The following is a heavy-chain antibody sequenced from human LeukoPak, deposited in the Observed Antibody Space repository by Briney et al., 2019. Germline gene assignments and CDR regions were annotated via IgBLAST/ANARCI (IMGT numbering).Heavy chain of an antibody. D-gene: IGHD5-12*01. CDR3: ARGYGYSDYDATETVIPFDY. V-gene: IGHV4-34*01. Sequence: SETLSLTCAVYGGSFNDYYWSWIRQPPGKGLEWIGEINHSGNTNCNPSLKSRLTMSVDTSKNQFSLKLTSLTAADTAVYYCARGYGYSDYDATETVIPFDYWGQGTLVTVSS. J-gene: IGHJ4*02. CDR1: GGSFNDYY. CDR2: INHSGNT.